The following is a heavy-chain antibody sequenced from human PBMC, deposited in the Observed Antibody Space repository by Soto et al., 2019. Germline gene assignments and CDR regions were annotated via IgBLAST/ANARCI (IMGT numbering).Heavy chain of an antibody. J-gene: IGHJ4*02. D-gene: IGHD3-10*02. Sequence: SETLSLTCTASGDSIRGDYWSWIRQPPGKRLEWIAYISYSGTTNYNPSLKSRVTISLDTSNNQLSLKMTSVTAADTAMYYCAKGFNYYGRGTLNFDSWGLGTLVTVPS. CDR2: ISYSGTT. CDR1: GDSIRGDY. V-gene: IGHV4-59*01. CDR3: AKGFNYYGRGTLNFDS.